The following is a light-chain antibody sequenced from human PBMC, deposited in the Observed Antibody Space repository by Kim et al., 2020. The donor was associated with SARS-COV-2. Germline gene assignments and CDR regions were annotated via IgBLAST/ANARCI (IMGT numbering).Light chain of an antibody. CDR1: KLGDKY. V-gene: IGLV3-1*01. J-gene: IGLJ2*01. CDR2: QDS. Sequence: ASGSPGRTASTTYSGDKLGDKYACWYKQRPGQSTVLVIYQDSKRPSRIPGRFSGSNPGNTATLTISRTQAMDEADYYCQAWDAGVFGGGTQLTVL. CDR3: QAWDAGV.